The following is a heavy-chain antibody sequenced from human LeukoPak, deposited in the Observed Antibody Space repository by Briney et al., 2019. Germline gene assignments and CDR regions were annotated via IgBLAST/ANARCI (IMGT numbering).Heavy chain of an antibody. CDR1: GFTVSSNY. V-gene: IGHV3-53*01. CDR3: ARGCSVGSCYDY. CDR2: IYSGGST. Sequence: GGSLRLSCAASGFTVSSNYMSWVRQAPGKGREWVSVIYSGGSTYYADSVKGRFTISRDNSKNTLYLQMNSLRAEDTAVYYCARGCSVGSCYDYWGQGTLVTVSS. J-gene: IGHJ4*02. D-gene: IGHD2-15*01.